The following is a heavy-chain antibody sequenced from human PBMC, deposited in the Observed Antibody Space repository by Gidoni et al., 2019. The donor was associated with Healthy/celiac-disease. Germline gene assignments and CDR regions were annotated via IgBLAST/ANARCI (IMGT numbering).Heavy chain of an antibody. J-gene: IGHJ6*02. D-gene: IGHD6-13*01. CDR1: GYTFTSSG. Sequence: FQLVQSGAEVKKPGASVKVSCKASGYTFTSSGISWVRQAPGQGLEWMGWISAYNGNTNYAQKLQGRVTMTTDTSTSTAYMELRSLRSDDTAVYYCARTKNSSSWKYYYGMDVWGQGTTVTVSS. V-gene: IGHV1-18*01. CDR3: ARTKNSSSWKYYYGMDV. CDR2: ISAYNGNT.